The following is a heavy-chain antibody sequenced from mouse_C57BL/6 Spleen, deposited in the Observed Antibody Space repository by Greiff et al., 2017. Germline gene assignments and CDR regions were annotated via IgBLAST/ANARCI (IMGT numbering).Heavy chain of an antibody. CDR3: AREWDYAMGY. J-gene: IGHJ4*01. D-gene: IGHD1-3*01. Sequence: EVKLVESGGGLVKPGGSLKLSCAASGFTFSDYGMHWVRQAPEKGLEWVAYISSGSSTIYYADTVKGRFTISRDNAKNTLFLQMTSLRSEDTAMYYCAREWDYAMGYWGQGTSVTVSS. V-gene: IGHV5-17*01. CDR1: GFTFSDYG. CDR2: ISSGSSTI.